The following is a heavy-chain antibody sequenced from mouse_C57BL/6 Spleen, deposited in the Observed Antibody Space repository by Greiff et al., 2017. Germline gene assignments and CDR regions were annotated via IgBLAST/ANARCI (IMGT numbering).Heavy chain of an antibody. CDR2: IYPGDGDT. CDR1: GYAFSSYW. J-gene: IGHJ2*01. V-gene: IGHV1-80*01. D-gene: IGHD1-1*01. Sequence: QVQLQQSGAELVKPGASVKISCKASGYAFSSYWMNWVKQRPGKGLEGIGQIYPGDGDTNYNGKFKGKATLTADKSSSTAYMQRSSLTSDDSAVYFCAREGTTVVATNYYGYWGQGTTLTVSS. CDR3: AREGTTVVATNYYGY.